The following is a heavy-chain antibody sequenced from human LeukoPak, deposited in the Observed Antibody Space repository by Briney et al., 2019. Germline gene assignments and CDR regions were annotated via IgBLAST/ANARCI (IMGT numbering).Heavy chain of an antibody. D-gene: IGHD3-10*01. CDR2: IYYSGST. J-gene: IGHJ4*01. CDR1: GGSISSSSYY. CDR3: ARRSMVRGVRRAYYVDY. V-gene: IGHV4-39*01. Sequence: SETLSLTCTVSGGSISSSSYYWGWIRQPPGKGLEWIGSIYYSGSTYYNPSLKSRVTISVDTSKNQFSLKLSSVTAADTAVYYCARRSMVRGVRRAYYVDYWGQGTLVTVSS.